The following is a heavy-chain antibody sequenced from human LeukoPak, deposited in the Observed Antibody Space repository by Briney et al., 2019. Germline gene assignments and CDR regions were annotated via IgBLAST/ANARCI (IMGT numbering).Heavy chain of an antibody. J-gene: IGHJ4*02. Sequence: SETLSLTCAVSGYSISSGYYWGWIRQPPGKGLEWIGSIYHSGSTYYNPSLKSRATISVDTSKNQFSLKLSSVTAADTAVYYCAMTFNMVALPDYWGQGTLVTVSS. D-gene: IGHD2-15*01. CDR1: GYSISSGYY. CDR3: AMTFNMVALPDY. V-gene: IGHV4-38-2*01. CDR2: IYHSGST.